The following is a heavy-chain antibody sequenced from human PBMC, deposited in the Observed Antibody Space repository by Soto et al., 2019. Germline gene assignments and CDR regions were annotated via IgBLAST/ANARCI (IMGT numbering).Heavy chain of an antibody. CDR1: QKTFSTYL. D-gene: IGHD1-1*01. CDR2: HNGYNGQT. V-gene: IGHV1-3*01. CDR3: AGPHDRAGLGT. J-gene: IGHJ5*02. Sequence: ASLKVSCKASQKTFSTYLVHWVRQVHGQGLEWMGWHNGYNGQTEYSQKFQGRVTITRDTSAKTAYLELRSLTSEDTAVYYCAGPHDRAGLGTWGQGTLVTVSS.